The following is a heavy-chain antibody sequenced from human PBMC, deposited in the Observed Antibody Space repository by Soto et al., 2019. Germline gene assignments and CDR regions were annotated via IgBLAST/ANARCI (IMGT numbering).Heavy chain of an antibody. CDR1: RYSYAGYW. V-gene: IGHV5-10-1*01. Sequence: GETLNISCKGSRYSYAGYWITWVRQKPLKCFECMGRIDPSDSQTYYSPSFRGHVTISVTKSITTVFLQWSSLRASDTAMYYCARQIYDSDTGPNFQYYFDSWGQGTPVTVSS. J-gene: IGHJ4*02. CDR2: IDPSDSQT. CDR3: ARQIYDSDTGPNFQYYFDS. D-gene: IGHD3-22*01.